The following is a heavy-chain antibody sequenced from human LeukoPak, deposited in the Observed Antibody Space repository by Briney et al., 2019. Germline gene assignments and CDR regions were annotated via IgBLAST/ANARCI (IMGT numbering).Heavy chain of an antibody. Sequence: GASVKVSCKASGYTFTSYGINWVRQATGQGLEWMGWMNPNSGNTGYAQKFQGRVTMTRNTSISTAYMELSSLRSEDTAVYYCARVLSGGVIVSPWDYAYDYWGQGTLVTVSS. V-gene: IGHV1-8*02. CDR3: ARVLSGGVIVSPWDYAYDY. D-gene: IGHD3-16*02. CDR1: GYTFTSYG. CDR2: MNPNSGNT. J-gene: IGHJ4*02.